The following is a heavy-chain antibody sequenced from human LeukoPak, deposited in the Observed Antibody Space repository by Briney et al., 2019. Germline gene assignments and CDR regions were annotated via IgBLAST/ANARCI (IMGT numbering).Heavy chain of an antibody. D-gene: IGHD3-16*01. CDR3: ARDQYYDSKGWFDP. V-gene: IGHV1-18*04. CDR1: GYTFTGYY. CDR2: ISTYNGNT. Sequence: GASVKVSCKASGYTFTGYYMHWVRQAPGQGLEWMGWISTYNGNTNYAQKLQGRVTITTDTSTSTVYMELRSLRSDDTAVYYCARDQYYDSKGWFDPWGQGTLVTVSS. J-gene: IGHJ5*02.